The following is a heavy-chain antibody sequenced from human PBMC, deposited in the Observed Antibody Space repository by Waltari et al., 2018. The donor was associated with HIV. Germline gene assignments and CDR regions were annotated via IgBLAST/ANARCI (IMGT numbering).Heavy chain of an antibody. V-gene: IGHV3-15*01. CDR1: GFTFSDAW. CDR3: ATVGGGTRDF. J-gene: IGHJ1*01. CDR2: LKSKTDGGTT. D-gene: IGHD1-26*01. Sequence: EVQLVESGGGLVKPGGSLRLSCAVSGFTFSDAWMSWVRQAPGEGLEWIGRLKSKTDGGTTDYAAAVKGRFTMSGDDLKNILYLEMSSLRPEDTVVYYCATVGGGTRDFWGQGTLVTVSS.